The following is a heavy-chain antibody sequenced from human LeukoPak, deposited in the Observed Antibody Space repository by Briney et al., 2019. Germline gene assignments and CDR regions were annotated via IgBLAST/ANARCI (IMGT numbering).Heavy chain of an antibody. Sequence: GGSLRLSCAASGFTFSSYGMHWVRQAPGKGLEWVAFIRYDGSNKYYADSVKGRFTISRDNSKNTLYLQMNSLRAEDTAVYYCARGKIAAAGSRDWFDPWGQGTLVTVSS. CDR2: IRYDGSNK. CDR1: GFTFSSYG. V-gene: IGHV3-30*02. D-gene: IGHD6-13*01. CDR3: ARGKIAAAGSRDWFDP. J-gene: IGHJ5*02.